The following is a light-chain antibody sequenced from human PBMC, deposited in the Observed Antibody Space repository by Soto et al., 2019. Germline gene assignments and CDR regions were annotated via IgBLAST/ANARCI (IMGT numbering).Light chain of an antibody. CDR1: SSDIGGYDY. J-gene: IGLJ1*01. V-gene: IGLV2-14*01. Sequence: QSALTQPASVSGSPGQSITITCTGTSSDIGGYDYVSWYQHHPGKAPKVIIYGVTNRPSGVSHRFSGSKSANTASLTISGLQAEDEADYYCCSYAGSYTYVFGTGTKVTVL. CDR3: CSYAGSYTYV. CDR2: GVT.